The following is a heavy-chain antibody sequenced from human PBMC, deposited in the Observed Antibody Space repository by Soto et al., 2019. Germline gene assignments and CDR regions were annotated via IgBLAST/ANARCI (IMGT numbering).Heavy chain of an antibody. Sequence: SETLSLTCAVYGGSFSGYYWSWIRQPPGKGLEWIGEINHSGSTNYNPSLKSRVTISVDTSKNQFSLKLSSVTAADTAVYYCSGERRYGRGGSGSRYYGMDVWGKGTTVTVSS. D-gene: IGHD2-15*01. CDR2: INHSGST. CDR3: SGERRYGRGGSGSRYYGMDV. CDR1: GGSFSGYY. V-gene: IGHV4-34*01. J-gene: IGHJ6*04.